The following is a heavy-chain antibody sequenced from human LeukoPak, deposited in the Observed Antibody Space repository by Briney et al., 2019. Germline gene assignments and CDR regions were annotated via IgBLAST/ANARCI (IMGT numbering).Heavy chain of an antibody. J-gene: IGHJ6*02. CDR1: GFTFSSYW. V-gene: IGHV3-7*01. D-gene: IGHD3-3*01. Sequence: GGSLRLSCAASGFTFSSYWMSWVRQAPGKGLEWVANIKQDGSEKYYVDSVKGRFTISRDNAKNSLYLQMNSLRAEDTAVYYCARAIEDFWSGYYRVYYGMDVWGQGTTVTVSS. CDR3: ARAIEDFWSGYYRVYYGMDV. CDR2: IKQDGSEK.